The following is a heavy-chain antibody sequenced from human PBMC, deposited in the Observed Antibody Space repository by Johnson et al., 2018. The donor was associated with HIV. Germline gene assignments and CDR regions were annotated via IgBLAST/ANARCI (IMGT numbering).Heavy chain of an antibody. D-gene: IGHD6-13*01. CDR3: AKSYSSSWYTDAFDI. CDR1: GFTVSSYY. CDR2: FYSGGST. Sequence: VQLVESGGGLIQPGGSLRLSCAASGFTVSSYYMTWVRQAPGKGLEWVSVFYSGGSTYYADSVKGRFTISRDNSKNTLFLQMNNLRAEDTAAYYCAKSYSSSWYTDAFDIWGQGTMVTVSS. J-gene: IGHJ3*02. V-gene: IGHV3-53*01.